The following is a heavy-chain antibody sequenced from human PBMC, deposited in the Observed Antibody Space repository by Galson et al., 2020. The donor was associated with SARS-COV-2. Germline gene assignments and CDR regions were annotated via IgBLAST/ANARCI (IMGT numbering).Heavy chain of an antibody. V-gene: IGHV3-11*01. CDR3: ARDLFRSRGAFDI. CDR1: GFIFSDYY. J-gene: IGHJ3*02. D-gene: IGHD3-10*01. Sequence: TGGSLRLSCAASGFIFSDYYMSWIRQAPGKGLEWGSYISSSGSLIYYADSVKGRFTISRDNAKYSVYLHMNSLRAEDTAVYYCARDLFRSRGAFDIWGQGTTVTVSS. CDR2: ISSSGSLI.